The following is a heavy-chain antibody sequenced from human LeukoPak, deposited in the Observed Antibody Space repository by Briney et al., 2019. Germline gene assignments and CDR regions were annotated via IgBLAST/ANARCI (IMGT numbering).Heavy chain of an antibody. CDR2: ISGISS. V-gene: IGHV3-21*01. CDR3: ARDVYGSGSYYIDY. CDR1: GFTFSSYS. J-gene: IGHJ4*02. D-gene: IGHD3-10*01. Sequence: NPGGSLRLSCAASGFTFSSYSLNWVRQAPGKGLEWVSCISGISSYYADSVKGRFTISRDNAKNSLYLQMNSLRAEDTAVHYCARDVYGSGSYYIDYWGQGTLVTVSS.